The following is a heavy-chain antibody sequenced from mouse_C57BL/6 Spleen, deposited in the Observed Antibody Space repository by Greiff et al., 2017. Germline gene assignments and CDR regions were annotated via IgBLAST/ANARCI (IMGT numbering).Heavy chain of an antibody. Sequence: QVQLQQPGAELVRPGSSVKLSCKASGYTFTSYWMHWVKQRPIQGLEWIGNIDPSDSETHYNQKFKDKATLTVDKSSSTAYMQLSSLTSEDSAVYYCARGGANWDLVFFDYWGQGTTLTVSS. V-gene: IGHV1-52*01. D-gene: IGHD4-1*01. CDR2: IDPSDSET. J-gene: IGHJ2*01. CDR1: GYTFTSYW. CDR3: ARGGANWDLVFFDY.